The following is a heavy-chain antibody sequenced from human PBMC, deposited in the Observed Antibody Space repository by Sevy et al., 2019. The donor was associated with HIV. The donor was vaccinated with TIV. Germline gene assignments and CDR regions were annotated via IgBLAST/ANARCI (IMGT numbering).Heavy chain of an antibody. CDR3: AKDMDPRYVYFYMDV. CDR1: GFTFDDYA. Sequence: GGSLRLSCAASGFTFDDYAMHWVRQAPGKGLEWVSGIDWNTGFTAYAESVMGRFTISRDNAKNSLYLQMNSLRAEDTALYYCAKDMDPRYVYFYMDVWGKGTTVTVSS. J-gene: IGHJ6*03. D-gene: IGHD5-12*01. V-gene: IGHV3-9*01. CDR2: IDWNTGFT.